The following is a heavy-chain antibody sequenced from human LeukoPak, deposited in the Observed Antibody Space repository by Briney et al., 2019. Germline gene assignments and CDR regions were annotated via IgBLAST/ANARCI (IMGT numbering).Heavy chain of an antibody. CDR1: GGTFSSYA. D-gene: IGHD4-17*01. CDR2: IIPIFGTA. CDR3: ARVFIGTTVTTWSRKNQGLYYFDF. Sequence: ASVKVSCKASGGTFSSYAISWVRQAPGQGLEWMGGIIPIFGTANYAQKFQGRVTITADESTSTAYMELSSLRSEDTAVYYCARVFIGTTVTTWSRKNQGLYYFDFWGQGTLVTVSS. V-gene: IGHV1-69*01. J-gene: IGHJ4*02.